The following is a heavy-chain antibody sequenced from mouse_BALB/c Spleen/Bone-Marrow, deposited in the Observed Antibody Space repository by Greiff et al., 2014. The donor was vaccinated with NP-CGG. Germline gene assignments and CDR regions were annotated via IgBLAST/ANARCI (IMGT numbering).Heavy chain of an antibody. V-gene: IGHV1-69*02. CDR2: IYPSDSYT. CDR1: GYTFINYW. Sequence: QVQLQQSGAELVRPGASVKVSCKASGYTFINYWINWVRQRPGQGLEWIGNIYPSDSYTNYNQKFKDKATLTVDKSSSTAYMQLSSPTSEDSAVYYCTRMYYNYYAVDYWGQGTSVTVSS. CDR3: TRMYYNYYAVDY. J-gene: IGHJ4*01. D-gene: IGHD1-3*01.